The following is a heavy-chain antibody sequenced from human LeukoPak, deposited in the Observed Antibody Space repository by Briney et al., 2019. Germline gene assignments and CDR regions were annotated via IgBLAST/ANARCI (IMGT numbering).Heavy chain of an antibody. CDR3: AKDRGVIVPAGMAT. D-gene: IGHD2-2*01. CDR2: ISGSGGST. CDR1: GFTFSSFA. V-gene: IGHV3-23*01. Sequence: QPGGSLRLSCAASGFTFSSFAMSWVRQAPGKGLEWVSVISGSGGSTYYADSVKGRFTISRDNSKNTLYLQMNSLRAEETAVYYCAKDRGVIVPAGMATWGQGTLVTVSS. J-gene: IGHJ5*02.